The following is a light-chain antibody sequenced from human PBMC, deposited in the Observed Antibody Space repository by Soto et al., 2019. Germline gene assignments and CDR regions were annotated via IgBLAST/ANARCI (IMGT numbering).Light chain of an antibody. J-gene: IGKJ4*01. CDR3: QQYHTWPVT. CDR2: AVS. Sequence: EIVLTQSPGTLSLSPGERATLSCRASQGISKKVAWYQHKPGQAPRLLISAVSTGATGVPARFSGSGSGTEFTLIINSLQSEDCATYYCQQYHTWPVTFGGGTKVEIK. CDR1: QGISKK. V-gene: IGKV3-15*01.